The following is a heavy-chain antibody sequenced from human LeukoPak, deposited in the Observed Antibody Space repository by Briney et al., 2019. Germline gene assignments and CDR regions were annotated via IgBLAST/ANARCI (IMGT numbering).Heavy chain of an antibody. Sequence: SGGSLRLSCAASGFTVSSNYMSWVRQAPGKGLEWVSAISGSGGSTYYADSVKGRFTISRDNSKNTLYLQMNSLRAEDTAVYYCAKDSRISSSSYYYYYYMDVWGRGTTVTISS. D-gene: IGHD6-6*01. CDR2: ISGSGGST. J-gene: IGHJ6*03. V-gene: IGHV3-23*01. CDR1: GFTVSSNY. CDR3: AKDSRISSSSYYYYYYMDV.